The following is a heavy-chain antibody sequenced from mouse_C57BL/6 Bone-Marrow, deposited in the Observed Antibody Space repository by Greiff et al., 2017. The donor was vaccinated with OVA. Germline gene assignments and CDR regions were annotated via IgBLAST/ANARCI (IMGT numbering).Heavy chain of an antibody. V-gene: IGHV1-19*01. J-gene: IGHJ3*01. CDR2: INPYNGGT. Sequence: VQLQQSGPVLVKPGASVKMSCKASGYTFTDYYMNWVKQSHGKSLEWIGVINPYNGGTSYNQKFKGKATLTVDKSSRTSYMELNSLTSEDSAVYYGARGGWLPRFAYWGQGTLVTVSA. CDR3: ARGGWLPRFAY. CDR1: GYTFTDYY. D-gene: IGHD2-3*01.